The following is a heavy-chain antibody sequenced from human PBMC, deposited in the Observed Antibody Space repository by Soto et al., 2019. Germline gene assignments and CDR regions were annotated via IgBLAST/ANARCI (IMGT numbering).Heavy chain of an antibody. CDR1: GGSISSGGYY. V-gene: IGHV4-31*03. J-gene: IGHJ3*02. CDR2: IYYSGST. CDR3: ARDESDAFDI. Sequence: SETLSLTCTVSGGSISSGGYYWSWIRQHPGKGLEWIGYIYYSGSTYYNPSLKSRVTISVDTSKNQFSLKLSSVTAADTAVYYCARDESDAFDIWGQGTMVTVS.